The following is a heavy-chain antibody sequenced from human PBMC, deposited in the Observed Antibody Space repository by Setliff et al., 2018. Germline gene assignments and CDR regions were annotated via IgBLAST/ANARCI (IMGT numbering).Heavy chain of an antibody. CDR3: ARDKGYDSSGYFYYYYYMDV. D-gene: IGHD3-22*01. CDR2: IIPIFGTT. CDR1: EGTFSRYA. Sequence: SVKVSCKASEGTFSRYAINWVRQAPGQGLEWMGGIIPIFGTTNYAQKFQGRVTITADESTSTAYMELNSLRSEDTAVYYCARDKGYDSSGYFYYYYYMDVWGKGTTVTVSS. J-gene: IGHJ6*03. V-gene: IGHV1-69*13.